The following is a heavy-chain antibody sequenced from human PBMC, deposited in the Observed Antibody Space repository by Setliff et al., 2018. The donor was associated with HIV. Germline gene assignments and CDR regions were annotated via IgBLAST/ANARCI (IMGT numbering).Heavy chain of an antibody. CDR3: ARQITMVRGVYQPYYYYYMDV. CDR2: IYYSGST. CDR1: GGSISSYY. V-gene: IGHV4-59*08. D-gene: IGHD3-10*01. J-gene: IGHJ6*03. Sequence: SLTCTVPGGSISSYYWSWIRQPPGKGLEWIGYIYYSGSTNYNPSLKSRVTISVDTSKNQFSLKLSSVTAADTAVYYCARQITMVRGVYQPYYYYYMDVWGKGTTVTVSS.